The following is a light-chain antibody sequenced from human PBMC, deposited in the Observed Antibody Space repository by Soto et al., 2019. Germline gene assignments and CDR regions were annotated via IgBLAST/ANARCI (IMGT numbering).Light chain of an antibody. V-gene: IGKV3-20*01. CDR2: GAS. CDR3: QQYGYSFWT. J-gene: IGKJ1*01. CDR1: QSVSSK. Sequence: ESVLTQSPGTLSVSPGERATLSCRASQSVSSKLAWYQQKPGQAPRLLIYGASTRATGIPDRFSGSGSGADYTLTISRLEPEDSAMYYCQQYGYSFWTFGQGTKVDI.